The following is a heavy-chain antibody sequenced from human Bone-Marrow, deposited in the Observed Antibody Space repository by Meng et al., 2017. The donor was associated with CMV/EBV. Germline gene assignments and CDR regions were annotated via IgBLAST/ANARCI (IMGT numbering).Heavy chain of an antibody. D-gene: IGHD3-22*01. J-gene: IGHJ4*02. CDR2: ISSSGSYI. V-gene: IGHV3-21*01. CDR1: GFPFSSFS. Sequence: GGSLRLSCAASGFPFSSFSMNWVRQAPGKGLEWVSSISSSGSYISYADSVKGRFTISRDNAKNSLYLQMNSLRAEDTAVYYCAKDRDEYYYDSSGYSNWGQGTLVTVSS. CDR3: AKDRDEYYYDSSGYSN.